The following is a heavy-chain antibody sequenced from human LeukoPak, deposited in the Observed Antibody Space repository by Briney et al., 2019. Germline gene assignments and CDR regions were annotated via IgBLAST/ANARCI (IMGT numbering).Heavy chain of an antibody. D-gene: IGHD3-10*01. CDR2: IYYSGST. J-gene: IGHJ4*02. Sequence: SETLSLTCTVSGGSISSGDYYWIWIRQPPGKGLEWNGYIYYSGSTYYNPSLKSRVTISVDTSKNQFSLKLSSVTAADTAVYYCARGHYGSGSYYSRGGYFDYWGQGTLVTVSS. CDR1: GGSISSGDYY. CDR3: ARGHYGSGSYYSRGGYFDY. V-gene: IGHV4-30-4*08.